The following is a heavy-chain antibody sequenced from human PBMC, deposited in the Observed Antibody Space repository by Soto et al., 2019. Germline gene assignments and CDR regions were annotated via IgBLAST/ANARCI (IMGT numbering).Heavy chain of an antibody. Sequence: QVRLEQSGPEVKKPGSSVRVSCQASGGALTSYPIHWVRQAPGQGLEWMGVIDPMFDTSNLSEKFKARVILTADASTKTVYMDLTGLRSDDTAVYFCATYPRPYNWVVLWGRGTLLTVSS. CDR2: IDPMFDTS. J-gene: IGHJ5*02. V-gene: IGHV1-69*01. D-gene: IGHD2-21*01. CDR3: ATYPRPYNWVVL. CDR1: GGALTSYP.